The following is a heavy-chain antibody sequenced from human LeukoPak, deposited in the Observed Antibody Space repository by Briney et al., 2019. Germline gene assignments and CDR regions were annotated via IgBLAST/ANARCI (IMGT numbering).Heavy chain of an antibody. CDR3: ARDPRNYYGAGMDV. CDR2: ISSSITTI. CDR1: GFIFSSYS. Sequence: GGSLRLSCAASGFIFSSYSMNWVRQAPGKGLEWVSYISSSITTIYYADSVKGRFTISRDNAKNSLYLQMNSLRAEDTAVYYCARDPRNYYGAGMDVWGQGTTATVSS. V-gene: IGHV3-48*04. D-gene: IGHD3-10*01. J-gene: IGHJ6*02.